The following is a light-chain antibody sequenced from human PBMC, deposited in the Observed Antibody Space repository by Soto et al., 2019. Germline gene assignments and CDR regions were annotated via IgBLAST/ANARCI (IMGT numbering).Light chain of an antibody. CDR2: DDN. CDR1: SSNIGAGYD. Sequence: QSVLTQPPSVSGAPGQRVVISCAGSSSNIGAGYDLHWYQHLPGTALKLLIYDDNNRPSGVPDRFSGSRSGTSASLAITGLQAEDEADYYCQSFDSALSAYVFGTGTKVTVL. J-gene: IGLJ1*01. V-gene: IGLV1-40*01. CDR3: QSFDSALSAYV.